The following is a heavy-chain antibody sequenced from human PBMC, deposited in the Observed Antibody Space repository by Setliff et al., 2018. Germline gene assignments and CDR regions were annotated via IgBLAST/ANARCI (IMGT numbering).Heavy chain of an antibody. D-gene: IGHD1-1*01. V-gene: IGHV3-23*01. J-gene: IGHJ5*02. CDR3: AKPTQGQLALGA. Sequence: GGSLRLSCAASGFTSSTYAMSWVRQAPEKGLEWVSAMSGSGGSINYADSVKGQFTISRDNSKNTLYLQMDSLRDDDTAVYYCAKPTQGQLALGAWGQGTLVTVSS. CDR2: MSGSGGSI. CDR1: GFTSSTYA.